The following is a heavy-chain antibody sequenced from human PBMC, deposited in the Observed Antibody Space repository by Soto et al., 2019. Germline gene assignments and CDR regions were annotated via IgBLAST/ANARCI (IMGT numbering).Heavy chain of an antibody. V-gene: IGHV1-46*01. CDR3: ARDVVGSPHYYYYYGTDV. CDR1: GYTFTSYY. D-gene: IGHD2-15*01. CDR2: INPSGGST. Sequence: ASVKVSCKASGYTFTSYYMHWVRQAPGQGLEWMGIINPSGGSTSYAQKFQGRVTMTRDTSTSTVYMELSSLRSEDTAVYYCARDVVGSPHYYYYYGTDVWGQGTTVTVSS. J-gene: IGHJ6*02.